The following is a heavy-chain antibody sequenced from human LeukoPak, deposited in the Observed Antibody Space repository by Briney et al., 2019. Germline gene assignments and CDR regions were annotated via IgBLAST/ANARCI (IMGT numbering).Heavy chain of an antibody. D-gene: IGHD3-22*01. CDR1: GGTFSSYA. Sequence: GASVKVSCKASGGTFSSYAISWVRQAPGQGLEWMGRIIPIFGTANYAQKFQGRVTITTDESTSTAYMELSSLRSEYTAVYYCARDSYYYDSSLRHWGQGTLVTVSS. CDR2: IIPIFGTA. J-gene: IGHJ1*01. CDR3: ARDSYYYDSSLRH. V-gene: IGHV1-69*05.